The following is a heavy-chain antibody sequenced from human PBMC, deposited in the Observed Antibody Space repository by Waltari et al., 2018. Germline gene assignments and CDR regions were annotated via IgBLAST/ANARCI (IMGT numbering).Heavy chain of an antibody. V-gene: IGHV3-23*04. J-gene: IGHJ6*02. D-gene: IGHD2-15*01. CDR1: GFTFANYA. CDR3: AIVIQWWFPGNMNV. CDR2: ISKSDGAT. Sequence: EVQLVESGGGLVQPGGSLRLSCAASGFTFANYAMSWVRQAPGKGLGWLSTISKSDGATYYTGTVKGRFTISRDNSQNMLYLQMNSLGDEDTAVYYCAIVIQWWFPGNMNVWGQGTTVTVSS.